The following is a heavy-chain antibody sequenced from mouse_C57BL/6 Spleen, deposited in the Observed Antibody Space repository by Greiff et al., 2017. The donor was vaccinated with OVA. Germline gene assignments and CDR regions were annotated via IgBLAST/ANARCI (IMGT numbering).Heavy chain of an antibody. D-gene: IGHD2-5*01. CDR2: IDPSDSYT. Sequence: QQSCKASGYTFTSYWMHWVKQRPGQGLEWIGEIDPSDSYTNYNQKFKGKSTLTVDKSSSTAYMQLSSLTSEDSAVYYCARGYYSKEYFDVWGTGTTVTVSS. CDR3: ARGYYSKEYFDV. CDR1: GYTFTSYW. V-gene: IGHV1-69*01. J-gene: IGHJ1*03.